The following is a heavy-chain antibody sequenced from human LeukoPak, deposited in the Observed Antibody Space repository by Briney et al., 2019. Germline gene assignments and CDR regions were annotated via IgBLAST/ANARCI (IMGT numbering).Heavy chain of an antibody. CDR3: ARDRYDFWSGYLNWFDP. V-gene: IGHV1-2*02. D-gene: IGHD3-3*01. Sequence: ASVKVSCKATGYTFTGYYMHWVRQAPGQGLEWMGWINPNSGGTNYAQKFQGRVTMTRDTSISTAYMELSRLRSDDTAVYYCARDRYDFWSGYLNWFDPWGQGTLVTVSS. J-gene: IGHJ5*02. CDR1: GYTFTGYY. CDR2: INPNSGGT.